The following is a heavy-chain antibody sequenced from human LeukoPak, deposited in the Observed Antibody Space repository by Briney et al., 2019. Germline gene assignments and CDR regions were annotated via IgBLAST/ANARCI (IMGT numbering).Heavy chain of an antibody. V-gene: IGHV4-39*07. D-gene: IGHD3-22*01. Sequence: PSDTLSLTCTVSGGSISSTTYYWGWIRLPPGKGLDWIGNIYYSGSTYDNPSLKSRVTISVDTSKNQFSLKLSSVTAADTAVYYCTRGSIAYYYMDVWGKGTTVTISS. CDR2: IYYSGST. J-gene: IGHJ6*03. CDR1: GGSISSTTYY. CDR3: TRGSIAYYYMDV.